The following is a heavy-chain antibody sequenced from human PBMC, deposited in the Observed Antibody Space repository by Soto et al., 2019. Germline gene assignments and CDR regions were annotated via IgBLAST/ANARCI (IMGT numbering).Heavy chain of an antibody. Sequence: PSETLSLTCTVSGGSISSGGYYWSWIRQHPGKGLEWIGYIYYSGSTYYNPSLESRVTISVDTSKNQFSLKLSSVTAADTAVYYCARGRSSSWYAADYYYYYMDVWGKGTTVTVSS. V-gene: IGHV4-31*03. D-gene: IGHD6-13*01. CDR2: IYYSGST. CDR3: ARGRSSSWYAADYYYYYMDV. CDR1: GGSISSGGYY. J-gene: IGHJ6*03.